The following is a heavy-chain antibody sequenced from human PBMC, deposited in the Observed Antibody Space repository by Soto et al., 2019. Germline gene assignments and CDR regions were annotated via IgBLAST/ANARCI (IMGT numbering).Heavy chain of an antibody. CDR1: GFTFSSYG. CDR3: AKGIQYYYDSSGYYPGAFGI. D-gene: IGHD3-22*01. J-gene: IGHJ3*02. CDR2: ISYDGSNK. Sequence: GGSLRLSCAASGFTFSSYGMHWVRQAPGKGLEWVAVISYDGSNKYHADSVKGRFTISRDNSKNTLYLQMNSLRAEDTAVYYCAKGIQYYYDSSGYYPGAFGIWGQGTMVTVSS. V-gene: IGHV3-30*18.